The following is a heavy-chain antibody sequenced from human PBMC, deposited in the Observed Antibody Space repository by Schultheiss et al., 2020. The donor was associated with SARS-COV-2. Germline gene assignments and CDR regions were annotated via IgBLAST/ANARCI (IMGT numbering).Heavy chain of an antibody. D-gene: IGHD3-3*02. V-gene: IGHV1-8*02. CDR1: GYTFTSYG. CDR2: MNPNSGNT. CDR3: TRDSLGTDWFDP. J-gene: IGHJ5*02. Sequence: ASVKVSCKASGYTFTSYGINWVRQATGQGLEWMGWMNPNSGNTGYAQKFQGRVTLTRDTSITTVYMELSRLRSDDTAIYYCTRDSLGTDWFDPWGQGTLVTVSS.